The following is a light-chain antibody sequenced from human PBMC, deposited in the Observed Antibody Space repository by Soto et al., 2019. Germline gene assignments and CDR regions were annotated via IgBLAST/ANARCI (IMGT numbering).Light chain of an antibody. CDR3: SSFTSINAGV. CDR2: EVS. J-gene: IGLJ3*02. V-gene: IGLV2-14*01. Sequence: QSALTQPASVSGSPGQSVTISCTGTSSDVGGYNDVSWYQQHPGKAPKLMIYEVSNRPSGVSNRFSGSKSGNTASLTISGLQAEDEADYYCSSFTSINAGVFGGGTKLTVL. CDR1: SSDVGGYND.